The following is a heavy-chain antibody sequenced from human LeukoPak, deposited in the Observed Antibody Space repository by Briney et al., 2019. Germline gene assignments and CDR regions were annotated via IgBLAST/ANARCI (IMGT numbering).Heavy chain of an antibody. CDR3: AKGRVDNYDSSDAFDI. D-gene: IGHD3-22*01. CDR1: GFTFENFA. Sequence: GGSLSLSCAASGFTFENFAMHWVRQTPGKGLEWVSLITGDAGSTSYADSVKGRFTISRDNSKNTLYLQVNSLRAEDTAVYYCAKGRVDNYDSSDAFDIWGQGTMVTVSS. V-gene: IGHV3-43D*03. J-gene: IGHJ3*02. CDR2: ITGDAGST.